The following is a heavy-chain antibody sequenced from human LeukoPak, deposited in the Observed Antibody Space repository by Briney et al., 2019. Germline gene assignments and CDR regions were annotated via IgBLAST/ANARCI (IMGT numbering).Heavy chain of an antibody. Sequence: PSETLSLTCTVSGGSISSGSYYWGWIRQPPGKGLEWIGSIYYSGSTYYNPSLKSRVTISVDTSKNQFSLKLSSATAADTAVYYCARAVEMATNTFDYWGQGTLVTVSS. D-gene: IGHD5-24*01. V-gene: IGHV4-39*01. CDR2: IYYSGST. CDR3: ARAVEMATNTFDY. J-gene: IGHJ4*02. CDR1: GGSISSGSYY.